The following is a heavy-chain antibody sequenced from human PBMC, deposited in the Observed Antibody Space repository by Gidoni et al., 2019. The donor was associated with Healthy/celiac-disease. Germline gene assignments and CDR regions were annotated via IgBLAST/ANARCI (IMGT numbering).Heavy chain of an antibody. J-gene: IGHJ6*02. Sequence: EVQLVASGGGLVQPGRSLRLSCAASGFTFDDYAMHWVRQAAGKGLEWVAGISWNSGSIGYADSVKGRFTISRDNAKNSLYLQMNSLRSEDTALYYCAKDMQGADTPPNYYYGMDVWGQGTTVTVSS. CDR1: GFTFDDYA. CDR3: AKDMQGADTPPNYYYGMDV. D-gene: IGHD5-18*01. CDR2: ISWNSGSI. V-gene: IGHV3-9*01.